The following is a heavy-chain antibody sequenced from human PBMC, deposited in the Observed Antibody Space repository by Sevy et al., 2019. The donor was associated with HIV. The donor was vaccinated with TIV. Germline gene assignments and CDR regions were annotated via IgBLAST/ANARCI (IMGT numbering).Heavy chain of an antibody. CDR1: GGSISSYY. J-gene: IGHJ6*03. Sequence: SETLSLTCTVSGGSISSYYWSWIRQPPGKGLEWIGYIYYSGSTNYNPSLKSRVTISVDTSKNQFSLKLSSVTAADTAVYYCARVRSGSYRNYYYYYMDVWGKGTTVTVSS. CDR3: ARVRSGSYRNYYYYYMDV. CDR2: IYYSGST. V-gene: IGHV4-59*01. D-gene: IGHD1-26*01.